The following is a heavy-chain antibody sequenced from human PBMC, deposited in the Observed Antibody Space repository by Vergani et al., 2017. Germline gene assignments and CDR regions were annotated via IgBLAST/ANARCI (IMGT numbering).Heavy chain of an antibody. J-gene: IGHJ4*02. D-gene: IGHD1-26*01. CDR3: AKAGSGSYGEYYFDY. Sequence: QVQLVESGGGVVQPGGSLRLSCAASGFTFSSYGMHWVRQAPGKGLEWVAFIRYDGSNKYYADSVKGRFTISRDNSKNTLYLQMNSLRAEDTAVYYCAKAGSGSYGEYYFDYWGQGTLVTVSS. CDR1: GFTFSSYG. V-gene: IGHV3-30*02. CDR2: IRYDGSNK.